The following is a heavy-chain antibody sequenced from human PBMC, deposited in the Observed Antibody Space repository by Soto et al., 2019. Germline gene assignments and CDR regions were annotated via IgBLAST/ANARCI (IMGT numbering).Heavy chain of an antibody. D-gene: IGHD4-17*01. CDR3: AKDGDYYGDNRYYFDY. V-gene: IGHV3-9*01. CDR2: ISWESGSI. Sequence: PGGSLRVSCAASGFNFDDYAMHWGRQIPWKGLEWVSGISWESGSIGYADSVKGRFSISRDNAKNSLYLQMNSLRAEDTALYYCAKDGDYYGDNRYYFDYWGQGT. CDR1: GFNFDDYA. J-gene: IGHJ4*02.